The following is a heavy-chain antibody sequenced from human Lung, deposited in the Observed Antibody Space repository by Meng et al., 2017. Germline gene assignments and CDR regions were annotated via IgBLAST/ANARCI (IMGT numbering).Heavy chain of an antibody. Sequence: RGSLRLSCAASGFIFSGSDIHWVRQASGKGLEWVGRITTKANNYATAYAASVKGRFSISRDDSKITSYLQMNSLRREDTALYYCTVYISGHIWGRGTVVTVSS. CDR1: GFIFSGSD. J-gene: IGHJ3*02. CDR3: TVYISGHI. V-gene: IGHV3-73*01. D-gene: IGHD6-19*01. CDR2: ITTKANNYAT.